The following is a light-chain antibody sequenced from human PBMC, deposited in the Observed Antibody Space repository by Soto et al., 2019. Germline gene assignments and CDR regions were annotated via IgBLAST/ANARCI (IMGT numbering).Light chain of an antibody. CDR3: QQSHSSPLT. CDR2: GAS. Sequence: EIVMTQSPATLSVSPGERATLSCRASQSISSNLVWYQQKAGQAPRLLIYGASNRATGIPAGFSGSGSGTDFTLTISSLQPEDSAAYYCQQSHSSPLTFGGGTKVDI. CDR1: QSISSN. V-gene: IGKV3D-15*01. J-gene: IGKJ4*01.